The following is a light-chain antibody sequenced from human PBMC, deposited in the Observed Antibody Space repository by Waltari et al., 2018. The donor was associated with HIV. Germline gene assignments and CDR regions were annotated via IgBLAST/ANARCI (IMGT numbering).Light chain of an antibody. Sequence: DLTQPPSVSVPPGQTATITCTGDALTKRYGYWYQKKSGQAPVLLINKDTERLSASPERCSGSSSGTSLTLTINEVRAEDEAEYYCQSSDSSGVDFVVFGGGTKLTV. CDR1: ALTKRY. CDR3: QSSDSSGVDFVV. J-gene: IGLJ2*01. V-gene: IGLV3-25*03. CDR2: KDT.